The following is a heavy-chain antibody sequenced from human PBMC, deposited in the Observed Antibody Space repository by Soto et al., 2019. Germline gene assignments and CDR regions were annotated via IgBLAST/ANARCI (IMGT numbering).Heavy chain of an antibody. D-gene: IGHD6-19*01. CDR3: AGSGCSRGPFDY. CDR2: IWYDGSNK. Sequence: QVQLVESGGGVVQPGRSLRLSCAASGFTFSSYGMHWVRQAPGKGLEWVAVIWYDGSNKYYADSVKGRFTISRDNSKNTLYLQMNSLRAEDTAVYYCAGSGCSRGPFDYWGQGTLVTVSS. CDR1: GFTFSSYG. J-gene: IGHJ4*02. V-gene: IGHV3-33*01.